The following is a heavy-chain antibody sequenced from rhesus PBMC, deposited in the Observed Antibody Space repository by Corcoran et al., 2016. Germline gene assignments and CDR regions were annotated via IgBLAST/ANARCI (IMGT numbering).Heavy chain of an antibody. CDR1: GYTFTSYS. CDR3: ARGRSSWSGYGLDS. D-gene: IGHD6-13*01. CDR2: INTSNGNT. J-gene: IGHJ6*01. Sequence: QVQLVQSGAEVKKPGASVKLPCKASGYTFTSYSINWVGQAPGNGLEWMGWINTSNGNTGYAEKFQGRVTMTRYTSTSTAYMELSSLRSEDTAVYYCARGRSSWSGYGLDSWGQGVVVTVSS. V-gene: IGHV1-200*01.